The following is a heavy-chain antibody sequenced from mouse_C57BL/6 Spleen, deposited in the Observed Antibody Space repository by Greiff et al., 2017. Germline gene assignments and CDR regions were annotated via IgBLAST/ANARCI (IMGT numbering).Heavy chain of an antibody. J-gene: IGHJ1*03. CDR3: ARSSYWYFDV. Sequence: QVQLKQSGPELVKPGASVKISCKASGYAFSSSWMNWVKQRPGKGLEWIGRIYPGDGDTNYNGKFKGKATLTADKSSSTAYMQLSSLTSEDSAVYFGARSSYWYFDVWGTGTTVTVSS. CDR2: IYPGDGDT. V-gene: IGHV1-82*01. CDR1: GYAFSSSW. D-gene: IGHD1-1*01.